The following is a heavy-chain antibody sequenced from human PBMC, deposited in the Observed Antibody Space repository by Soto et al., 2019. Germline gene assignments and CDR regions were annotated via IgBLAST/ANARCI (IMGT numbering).Heavy chain of an antibody. CDR1: GFTFSNAW. J-gene: IGHJ6*02. CDR3: TTDSKWCGGGSCRYYYGMDV. D-gene: IGHD2-15*01. CDR2: IKSKTDGGTT. V-gene: IGHV3-15*01. Sequence: GGSLRLSCAASGFTFSNAWMSWFRQAPGKGLEWVGRIKSKTDGGTTDYAAPVKGRFTISRDDSKNTLYPQMNSLKTEDTAVYYCTTDSKWCGGGSCRYYYGMDVWGQGTTVTVSS.